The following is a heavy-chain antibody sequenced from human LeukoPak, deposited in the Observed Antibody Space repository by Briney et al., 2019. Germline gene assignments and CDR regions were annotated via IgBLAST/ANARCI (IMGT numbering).Heavy chain of an antibody. D-gene: IGHD3-22*01. CDR3: ARQDYYYDSSGYFDAFDI. Sequence: PSETLSLTCTVSGGSISSSSYYWGWIRQPPGKGLEWIGSIYYSGRTYYNPSLKSRVTISVDTSKNQFSLKLSSVTAADTAVYYCARQDYYYDSSGYFDAFDIWGQGTMVTVSS. CDR2: IYYSGRT. CDR1: GGSISSSSYY. J-gene: IGHJ3*02. V-gene: IGHV4-39*01.